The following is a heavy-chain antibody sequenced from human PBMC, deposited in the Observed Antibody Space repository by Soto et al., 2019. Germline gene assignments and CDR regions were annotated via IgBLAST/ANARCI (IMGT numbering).Heavy chain of an antibody. V-gene: IGHV3-23*01. Sequence: GGSLRLSCAASGFTFSSYAMSWVRQAPGKGLEWVSAISGSGGSTYYADSVKGRFTISRDNSKNTLYLQMNSLRAEDTAVYYCAEEGIRSYYYYGMDVWGQGTTVTVSS. CDR2: ISGSGGST. CDR1: GFTFSSYA. D-gene: IGHD3-16*01. CDR3: AEEGIRSYYYYGMDV. J-gene: IGHJ6*02.